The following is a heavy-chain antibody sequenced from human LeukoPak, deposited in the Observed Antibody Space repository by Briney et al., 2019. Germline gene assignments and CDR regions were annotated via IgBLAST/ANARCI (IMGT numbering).Heavy chain of an antibody. V-gene: IGHV3-64*02. D-gene: IGHD1-14*01. J-gene: IGHJ3*02. CDR1: GFRFSYHD. Sequence: PGGSLRLSCAASGFRFSYHDMHWVRQAPGKGLEFVSSIGAAGAHTFYADSVKGRFTISRDNFQSTMYLQMDGLRPEDSAVYYCARELGGTKTGGFDIWGLGTVVTVSS. CDR2: IGAAGAHT. CDR3: ARELGGTKTGGFDI.